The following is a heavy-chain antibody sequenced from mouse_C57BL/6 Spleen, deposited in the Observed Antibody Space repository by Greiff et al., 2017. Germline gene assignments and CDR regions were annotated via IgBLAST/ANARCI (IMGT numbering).Heavy chain of an antibody. CDR3: ARPAYYSNYVFYAMDY. J-gene: IGHJ4*01. V-gene: IGHV5-17*01. Sequence: DVMLVESGGGLVKPGGSLKLSCAASGFTFSDYGMHWVRQAPEKGLEWVAYISSGSSTIYYADTVKGRFTISRDNAKNTLFLQMTSLRSEDTAMYYCARPAYYSNYVFYAMDYWGQGTSVTVSS. CDR2: ISSGSSTI. D-gene: IGHD2-5*01. CDR1: GFTFSDYG.